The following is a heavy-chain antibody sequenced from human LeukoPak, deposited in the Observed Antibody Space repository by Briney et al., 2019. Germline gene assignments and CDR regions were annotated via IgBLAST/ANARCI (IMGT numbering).Heavy chain of an antibody. J-gene: IGHJ4*02. V-gene: IGHV3-23*01. CDR1: GFSFSSYA. CDR2: ISATGGST. D-gene: IGHD3-10*01. Sequence: QSGGSLRLSCAGSGFSFSSYAMHWVRRAPGKGLEWISAISATGGSTHYADSVKGRFTISRDNAKNTLYLQMNSLRAEDTAVYYCASALDGSGSRSFDYWGQGTLVTVSS. CDR3: ASALDGSGSRSFDY.